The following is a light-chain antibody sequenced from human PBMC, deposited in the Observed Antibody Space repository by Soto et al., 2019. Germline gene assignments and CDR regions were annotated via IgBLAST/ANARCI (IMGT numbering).Light chain of an antibody. CDR2: DIS. CDR1: TGAVTSGHY. V-gene: IGLV7-46*01. J-gene: IGLJ1*01. CDR3: LVIYTGVGEV. Sequence: QAVVTQEAPLTVSPGGTVTLTCGSSTGAVTSGHYPHWFQQKPGQAPRTLIYDISIKHSWTPARFSGSLLGGKAALTLSGAQPEDEADYYCLVIYTGVGEVFGTGTKLTVL.